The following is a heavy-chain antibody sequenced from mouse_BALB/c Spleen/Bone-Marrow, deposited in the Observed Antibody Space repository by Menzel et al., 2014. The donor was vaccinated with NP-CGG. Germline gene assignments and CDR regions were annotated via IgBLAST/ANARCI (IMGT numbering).Heavy chain of an antibody. CDR3: TRDLYDGYYYYAMDY. V-gene: IGHV5-6-4*01. D-gene: IGHD2-3*01. CDR2: ISSGGSYT. J-gene: IGHJ4*01. CDR1: GFTFSSYT. Sequence: EVMLVESGGVLVKPGGSLKLSCAASGFTFSSYTMSWVRQTPEKRLEWVATISSGGSYTYYPDSVKGRFTISRDNAKNTLYLQMSSLKSEDTAMYYCTRDLYDGYYYYAMDYWGQGTSVTVSS.